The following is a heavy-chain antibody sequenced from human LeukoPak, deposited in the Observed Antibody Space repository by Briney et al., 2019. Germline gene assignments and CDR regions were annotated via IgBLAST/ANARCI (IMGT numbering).Heavy chain of an antibody. CDR1: GGSFSGYY. CDR2: INHSGST. J-gene: IGHJ5*02. D-gene: IGHD3-10*01. CDR3: ARLWFGEHTFDP. V-gene: IGHV4-34*01. Sequence: KPSETLSLTCAVYGGSFSGYYWSWIRQPPGKGLEWIGEINHSGSTYYNPSLKSRVTISVDTSKNQFSLKLSSVTAADTAVYYCARLWFGEHTFDPWGQGTLVTVSS.